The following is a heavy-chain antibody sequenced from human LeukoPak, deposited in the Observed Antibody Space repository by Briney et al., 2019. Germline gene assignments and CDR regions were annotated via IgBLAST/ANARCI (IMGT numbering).Heavy chain of an antibody. D-gene: IGHD6-19*01. CDR3: AKPAGPDIAVAGRGFWFDY. CDR1: GYTFTSYD. Sequence: GASVKVSCKASGYTFTSYDINWVRQATGQGLEWMGWMNPNSGNTGYAQKFQGRVTMTRDTSTSTVYMELSSLRSEDTAVYYCAKPAGPDIAVAGRGFWFDYWGQGTLVTVSS. J-gene: IGHJ4*02. V-gene: IGHV1-8*02. CDR2: MNPNSGNT.